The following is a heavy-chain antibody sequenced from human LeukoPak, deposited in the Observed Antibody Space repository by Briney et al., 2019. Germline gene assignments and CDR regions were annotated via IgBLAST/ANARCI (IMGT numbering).Heavy chain of an antibody. Sequence: GGSLRLSCAASGFTFTTYTMSWVRQAPGKGLAWVSAISGSGGSTYYADSVKGRFTISRDNSKNTLYLQMNSLRAEDTAVYYCAKGGGYSSSSWGQGTLVTVSS. CDR1: GFTFTTYT. J-gene: IGHJ5*02. V-gene: IGHV3-23*01. D-gene: IGHD6-13*01. CDR2: ISGSGGST. CDR3: AKGGGYSSSS.